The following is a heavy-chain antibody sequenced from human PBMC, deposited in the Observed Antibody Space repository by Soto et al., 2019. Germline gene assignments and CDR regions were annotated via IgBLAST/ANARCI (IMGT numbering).Heavy chain of an antibody. CDR2: ISAYDGKT. J-gene: IGHJ5*02. CDR3: ARDPHEFWTSYWFDP. Sequence: ASLKVSCKTSGYTYNTYGINWVRQAPGQGLELMGWISAYDGKTTYAEKFQGRVTLTTDTSTSTAYMELRSLRSDDTAIYYCARDPHEFWTSYWFDPWGQGTPVTVSS. CDR1: GYTYNTYG. V-gene: IGHV1-18*01. D-gene: IGHD3-3*01.